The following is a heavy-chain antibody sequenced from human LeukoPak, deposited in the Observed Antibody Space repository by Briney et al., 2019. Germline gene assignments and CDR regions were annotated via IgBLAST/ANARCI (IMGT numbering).Heavy chain of an antibody. CDR1: VYTFTSYD. CDR2: MNPNSGNT. Sequence: ASVTVSCKASVYTFTSYDINWVRQATGQGLEWMGWMNPNSGNTGYAQKFQGRVTITRNTSISTAYMELSSLRSEDTAVYYCARGHYYYYMDVWGKGTTVTVSS. V-gene: IGHV1-8*03. CDR3: ARGHYYYYMDV. J-gene: IGHJ6*03.